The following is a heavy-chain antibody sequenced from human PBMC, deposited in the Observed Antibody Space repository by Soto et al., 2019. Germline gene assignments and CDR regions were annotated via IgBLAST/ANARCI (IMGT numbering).Heavy chain of an antibody. CDR2: INQDGTKK. J-gene: IGHJ3*02. CDR1: GFTFSDYW. V-gene: IGHV3-7*05. Sequence: EVQLVESGGGLVQPGESLRLSCAASGFTFSDYWMTWVRQAPGKGLEWVANINQDGTKKSYLDSVRGRFTISRDNARNSRNPQMDSLRAENTDLYSCARDVSPGSSPYCPDAFDIWGLGTMVTVSS. D-gene: IGHD6-19*01. CDR3: ARDVSPGSSPYCPDAFDI.